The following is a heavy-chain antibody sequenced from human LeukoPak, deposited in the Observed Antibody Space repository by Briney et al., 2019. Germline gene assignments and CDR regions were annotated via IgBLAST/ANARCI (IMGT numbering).Heavy chain of an antibody. CDR3: ARGPSGGLPYYFDH. Sequence: GASVKVSCKASGGTFSSYTISWVRQAPGQGLEWMGRIIPILGIANYAQKFQGRVTITADKSTSTAYMELSSLRSEDTAVYYCARGPSGGLPYYFDHWGQGTLVTVSS. CDR2: IIPILGIA. CDR1: GGTFSSYT. J-gene: IGHJ4*02. V-gene: IGHV1-69*02.